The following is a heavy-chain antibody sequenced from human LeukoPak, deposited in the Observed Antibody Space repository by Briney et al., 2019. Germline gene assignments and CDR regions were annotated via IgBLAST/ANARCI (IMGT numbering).Heavy chain of an antibody. CDR1: GYSISSGYY. V-gene: IGHV4-38-2*02. CDR3: ARLYSSSWYRAFDI. J-gene: IGHJ3*02. D-gene: IGHD6-13*01. CDR2: IYYSGST. Sequence: SETLSLTCTVSGYSISSGYYWGWIRQPPGKGLEWIGYIYYSGSTNYNPSLKSRVTISVDTSKNQFSLKLSSVTAADTAVYYCARLYSSSWYRAFDIWGQGTMVTVSS.